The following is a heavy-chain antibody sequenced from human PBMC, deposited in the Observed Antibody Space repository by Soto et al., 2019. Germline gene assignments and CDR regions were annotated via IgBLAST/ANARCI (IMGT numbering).Heavy chain of an antibody. CDR2: ISGSGGYT. Sequence: EVQLLESGGGLVQPGGSLRLSCAASGFTFSSYAMSWVRQAPGKGLEWVSVISGSGGYTYYADSVKGRFTISRDNSKNALYLQMNSLRADDTAVYYCAKWTVVVVAATRGGDFDYWGQGTLVTVSS. CDR3: AKWTVVVVAATRGGDFDY. CDR1: GFTFSSYA. V-gene: IGHV3-23*01. J-gene: IGHJ4*02. D-gene: IGHD2-15*01.